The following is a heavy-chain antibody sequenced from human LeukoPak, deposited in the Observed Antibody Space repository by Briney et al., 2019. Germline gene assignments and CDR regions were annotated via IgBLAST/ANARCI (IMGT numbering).Heavy chain of an antibody. D-gene: IGHD5-12*01. CDR2: VSSSGFTK. CDR3: ARGPVATIYPAQFDY. J-gene: IGHJ4*02. CDR1: GFTFSDYS. Sequence: GGSLRLSCAVFGFTFSDYSMTWVRQAPGKGLEWVSYVSSSGFTKYYADSVTGRFTISRDSAKNSLYLQLNSLRDEDTSVFYCARGPVATIYPAQFDYWGLGTLVTASS. V-gene: IGHV3-48*02.